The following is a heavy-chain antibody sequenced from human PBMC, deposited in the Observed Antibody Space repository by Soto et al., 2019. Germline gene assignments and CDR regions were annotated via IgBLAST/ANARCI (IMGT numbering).Heavy chain of an antibody. CDR3: ARDLGGFPDY. J-gene: IGHJ4*02. V-gene: IGHV1-18*01. CDR1: GYSFTSYG. CDR2: ISAYNGNR. D-gene: IGHD5-12*01. Sequence: QVQLVQSGAEVKKPGASLKVSCKAPGYSFTSYGISWVRQAPGQGLEWMGWISAYNGNRKYAQKFQGRVTMTTDTSTSTAYMELRSLRSDDTAVYYCARDLGGFPDYWGQGTLVTVSS.